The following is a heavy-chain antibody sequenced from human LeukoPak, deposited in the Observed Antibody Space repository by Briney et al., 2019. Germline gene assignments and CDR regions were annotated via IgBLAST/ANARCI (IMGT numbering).Heavy chain of an antibody. Sequence: GAPVKVSCKASGGTFSSYAISWVRQAPGQGLEWMGGIIPIFGTANYAQKFQGRVTITTDESTSTAYMELSSLRSEDTAVYYCARGMGATTGYYYMDVWGKGTTVTVSS. J-gene: IGHJ6*03. CDR1: GGTFSSYA. V-gene: IGHV1-69*05. CDR3: ARGMGATTGYYYMDV. CDR2: IIPIFGTA. D-gene: IGHD1-26*01.